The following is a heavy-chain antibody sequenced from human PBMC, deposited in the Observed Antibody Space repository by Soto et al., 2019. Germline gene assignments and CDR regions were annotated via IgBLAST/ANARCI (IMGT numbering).Heavy chain of an antibody. CDR1: GFTFSSYG. CDR3: AKAHWSGLSSSPHYWYFDL. J-gene: IGHJ2*01. V-gene: IGHV3-30*18. D-gene: IGHD6-6*01. Sequence: QVQLVESGGGVVQPGRSLRLSCAASGFTFSSYGMHWVRQAPGKGLEWVAVISYDGSNKYYADSVKGRFTISRDNSKNTLYLQMNSLRAEDTAVYYCAKAHWSGLSSSPHYWYFDLWGRGTLVTVSS. CDR2: ISYDGSNK.